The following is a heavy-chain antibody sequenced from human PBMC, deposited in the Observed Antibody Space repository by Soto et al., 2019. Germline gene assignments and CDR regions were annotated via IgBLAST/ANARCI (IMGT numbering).Heavy chain of an antibody. CDR2: IYYSGST. V-gene: IGHV4-39*01. D-gene: IGHD5-18*01. J-gene: IGHJ6*02. CDR3: ARHAPLAGGYSYGLAYYYGMDV. CDR1: GGSISSSSYY. Sequence: QLQLQESGPGLVKPSETLSLTCTVSGGSISSSSYYWGWIRQPPGKGLEWIGSIYYSGSTCYNPSRKRRVTIPVDTTMIHVSLKLRSGTAADTAVYYCARHAPLAGGYSYGLAYYYGMDVWGQGTTVTVSS.